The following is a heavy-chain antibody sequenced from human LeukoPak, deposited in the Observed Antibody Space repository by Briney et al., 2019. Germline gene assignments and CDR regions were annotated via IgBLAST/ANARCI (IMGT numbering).Heavy chain of an antibody. D-gene: IGHD5-18*01. CDR1: GFTFSSYG. CDR2: IWYDGSNK. V-gene: IGHV3-33*01. J-gene: IGHJ4*02. CDR3: ARGYSYGYFDY. Sequence: GGSLRLSCAASGFTFSSYGMHWVRQAPGKGLEWVAAIWYDGSNKYYADSVKGRFTISRDNSKNTLYLQMNSLRAEDTAVYYCARGYSYGYFDYWGQGTLVTVSS.